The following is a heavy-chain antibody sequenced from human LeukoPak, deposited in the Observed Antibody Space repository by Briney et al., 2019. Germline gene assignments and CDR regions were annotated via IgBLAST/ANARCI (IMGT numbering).Heavy chain of an antibody. J-gene: IGHJ6*03. CDR1: GYTFTGYY. Sequence: ASVKVSCKASGYTFTGYYMHWVRQAPGQGLEWMGWINPNSGGTNYAQKFQGRVTMTRDTSISTAYMELSRLRSDDTAVYYCAKGESGSRPSYMDVWGKGTTVTVSS. CDR2: INPNSGGT. V-gene: IGHV1-2*02. D-gene: IGHD1-26*01. CDR3: AKGESGSRPSYMDV.